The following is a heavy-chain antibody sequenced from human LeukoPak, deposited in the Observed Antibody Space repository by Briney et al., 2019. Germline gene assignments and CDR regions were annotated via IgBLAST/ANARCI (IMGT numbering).Heavy chain of an antibody. Sequence: GASVKVSCKASGYTFTSYGISWVRQAPGQGLEWLGWISANNGNTNYAQKFQGRVTMTTDTSTSTAYMELRSLRSDDTAVYYCATDTHLWSKVGGYWGQGTLVTVSS. J-gene: IGHJ4*02. CDR1: GYTFTSYG. D-gene: IGHD3-10*01. CDR3: ATDTHLWSKVGGY. CDR2: ISANNGNT. V-gene: IGHV1-18*01.